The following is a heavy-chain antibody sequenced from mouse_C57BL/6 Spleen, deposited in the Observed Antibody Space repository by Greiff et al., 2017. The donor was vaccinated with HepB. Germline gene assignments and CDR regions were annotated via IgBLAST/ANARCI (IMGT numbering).Heavy chain of an antibody. J-gene: IGHJ3*01. Sequence: QVQLQQPGAELVKPGASVKLSKASGYTFTSYWMHWVKQRPGRGLEWIGRIDPNSGGTKYNEKFKSKATLTVDKPSSTAYMQLSSLTSEDSAVYYCAIGGDGYPAWFAYWGQGTLVTVSA. V-gene: IGHV1-72*01. CDR2: IDPNSGGT. CDR1: GYTFTSYW. CDR3: AIGGDGYPAWFAY. D-gene: IGHD2-3*01.